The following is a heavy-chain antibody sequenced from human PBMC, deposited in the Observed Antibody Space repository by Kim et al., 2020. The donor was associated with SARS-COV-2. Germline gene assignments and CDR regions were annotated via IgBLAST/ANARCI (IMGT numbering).Heavy chain of an antibody. J-gene: IGHJ4*02. Sequence: TNYDPSLKRRVTISVDTSRNQFSLKLSSVTAADTAVYYCASSSSSWYSYAWGQGTLVTVSS. CDR2: T. CDR3: ASSSSSWYSYA. V-gene: IGHV4-59*01. D-gene: IGHD6-13*01.